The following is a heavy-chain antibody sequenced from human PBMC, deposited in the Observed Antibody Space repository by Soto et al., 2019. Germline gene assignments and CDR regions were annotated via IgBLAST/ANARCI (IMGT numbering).Heavy chain of an antibody. V-gene: IGHV3-48*02. CDR1: GFTFSSYS. J-gene: IGHJ6*02. D-gene: IGHD4-17*01. Sequence: GGSLRLSCAASGFTFSSYSMNWVRQAPGKGLEWVSYISSSSSTIYYADSVKGRFTISRDNAKNSLYLQMNSLRDEDTAVYYCARASTVTKPSYGMDVWGQGTTVTVSS. CDR2: ISSSSSTI. CDR3: ARASTVTKPSYGMDV.